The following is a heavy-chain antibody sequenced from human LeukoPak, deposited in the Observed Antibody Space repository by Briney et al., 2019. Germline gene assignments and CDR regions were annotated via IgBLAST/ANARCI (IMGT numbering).Heavy chain of an antibody. CDR3: AKMPAYYYDSSGYAFHFDY. V-gene: IGHV3-23*01. D-gene: IGHD3-22*01. Sequence: GGSLRLSCAASAFTFATYAMSWVRQAPGKGLEWVSSISGSGGSTHYADSVRGRCTISRDNSKSTRDLQMNSLRAGDTAIYYCAKMPAYYYDSSGYAFHFDYWGQGTLVTVSS. J-gene: IGHJ4*02. CDR2: ISGSGGST. CDR1: AFTFATYA.